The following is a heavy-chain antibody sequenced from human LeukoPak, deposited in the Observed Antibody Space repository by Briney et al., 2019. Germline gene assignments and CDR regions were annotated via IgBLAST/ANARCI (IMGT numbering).Heavy chain of an antibody. CDR3: ARDRELGY. CDR2: IYNSGST. V-gene: IGHV4-59*01. CDR1: GDSISIYY. D-gene: IGHD3-10*01. J-gene: IGHJ4*02. Sequence: SETLSLTCSVSGDSISIYYWSWIRQPPGKGLEWIGYIYNSGSTNYNPSLKSRVTISVDTSKNQFSLKLTSVTAADTAVYYCARDRELGYWGQETLVTVSS.